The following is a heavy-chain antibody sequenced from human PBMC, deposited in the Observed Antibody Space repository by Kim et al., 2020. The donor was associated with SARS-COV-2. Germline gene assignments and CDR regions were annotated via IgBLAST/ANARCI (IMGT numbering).Heavy chain of an antibody. D-gene: IGHD4-17*01. CDR1: GFTFSSYW. CDR3: AGNYGDYLTYYFDY. Sequence: GGSLRLSCAGSGFTFSSYWMSWVRQAPGKGLEWVANIKHDGSEKYYVDSVKGRFTISRENAKNSLFLQMNSLRAEDTAVYYCAGNYGDYLTYYFDYWGQG. J-gene: IGHJ4*02. V-gene: IGHV3-7*01. CDR2: IKHDGSEK.